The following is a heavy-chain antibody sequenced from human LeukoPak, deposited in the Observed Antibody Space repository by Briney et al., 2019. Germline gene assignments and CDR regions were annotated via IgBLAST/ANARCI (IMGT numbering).Heavy chain of an antibody. CDR1: GYTFTGYY. Sequence: ASVKVSCKASGYTFTGYYMHWVRQAPGQGLEWMGRINPNSGGTNYAQKFQGRVTMTRDTSISTAYMELSSLRSDDTALYYCARELGDGSGGMDVWGQGTTVIVSS. J-gene: IGHJ6*02. CDR2: INPNSGGT. D-gene: IGHD3-10*01. V-gene: IGHV1-2*06. CDR3: ARELGDGSGGMDV.